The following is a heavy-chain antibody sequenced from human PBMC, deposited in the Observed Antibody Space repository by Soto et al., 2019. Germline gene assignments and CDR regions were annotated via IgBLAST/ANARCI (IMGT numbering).Heavy chain of an antibody. Sequence: PSETLSLTCAVSGGPITSRTYSWGWIRQPPGKTLEWIGTIYYHGNTYSNPSLKSRVTISVDTSNNQLSLKLRSVTAADTAVYYCARRGSTSYYDILTGYYNGDSPLYDYWGQGTRVTVSS. J-gene: IGHJ4*02. CDR2: IYYHGNT. D-gene: IGHD3-9*01. CDR1: GGPITSRTYS. V-gene: IGHV4-39*01. CDR3: ARRGSTSYYDILTGYYNGDSPLYDY.